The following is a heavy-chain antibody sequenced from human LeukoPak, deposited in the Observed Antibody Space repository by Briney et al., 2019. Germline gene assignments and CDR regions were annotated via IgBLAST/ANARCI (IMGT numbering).Heavy chain of an antibody. CDR2: IYYGGNT. D-gene: IGHD3-10*01. V-gene: IGHV4-39*01. J-gene: IGHJ6*03. CDR1: GDSINSYTYSSINSTTYY. CDR3: ARQIARGYGINFYYMDV. Sequence: RSETLSLTCTLSGDSINSYTYSSINSTTYYWGWIRQAPGKGLEWIGNIYYGGNTYYNPSLKNRLTISVDTSKNQFSLRLSPVSATDTAVYYCARQIARGYGINFYYMDVWGKGTTVTVSS.